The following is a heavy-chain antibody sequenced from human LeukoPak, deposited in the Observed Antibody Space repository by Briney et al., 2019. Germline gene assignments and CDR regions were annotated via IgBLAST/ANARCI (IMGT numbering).Heavy chain of an antibody. D-gene: IGHD3-3*01. CDR1: GGSFSGYY. J-gene: IGHJ5*02. V-gene: IGHV4-34*01. Sequence: PSETLSLTCAVYGGSFSGYYWSWIRQPPGKGLEWIGEINHSGSTNYNPSLKSRVTISVDTSKNQFSLKLSSVTAADTAVYFCARDQREWLNWFDPRGQGTLVTVSS. CDR2: INHSGST. CDR3: ARDQREWLNWFDP.